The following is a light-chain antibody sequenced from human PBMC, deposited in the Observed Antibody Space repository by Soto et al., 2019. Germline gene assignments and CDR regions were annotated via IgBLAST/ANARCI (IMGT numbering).Light chain of an antibody. V-gene: IGKV1-39*01. J-gene: IGKJ1*01. CDR1: QSIGTS. CDR3: QQSYSPPWT. CDR2: ITS. Sequence: DIHMTQSPSSLSAFAGDRVTITCRAGQSIGTSLNWYQQKVGKAPKLLIYITSNLQSGVPSRFSGSGSGTHFTLTINSLQPEDLATYYCQQSYSPPWTFGQGTKVEIK.